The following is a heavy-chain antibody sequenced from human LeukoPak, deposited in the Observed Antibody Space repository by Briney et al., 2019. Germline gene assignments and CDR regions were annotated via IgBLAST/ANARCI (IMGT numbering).Heavy chain of an antibody. CDR3: ARVERDVLLWFGESSPDAFDI. CDR2: ISSSSSYI. J-gene: IGHJ3*02. Sequence: KSGASLRLSCAASGFTFSSYSMNWLRQAPGKGLVWVSYISSSSSYIYYADSVKGRFTISRDNAKNSLYQQMNSLRAEDTAVYYCARVERDVLLWFGESSPDAFDIWGQGTMVTVSS. D-gene: IGHD3-10*01. V-gene: IGHV3-21*01. CDR1: GFTFSSYS.